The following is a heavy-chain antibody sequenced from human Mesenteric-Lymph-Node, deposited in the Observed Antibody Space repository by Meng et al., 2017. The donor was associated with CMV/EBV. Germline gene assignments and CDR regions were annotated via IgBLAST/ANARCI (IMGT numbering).Heavy chain of an antibody. CDR1: GYTFTSYA. Sequence: ASVTVSCKASGYTFTSYAISWVRQAPGQGLEWLGWISAYNGNTNYAQKLQGRVTMTTDTSTSTAYMELRSLRSDDTAVYYCARLNAIYYDNSGYYYDYWGQGTLVTVSS. D-gene: IGHD3-22*01. CDR3: ARLNAIYYDNSGYYYDY. V-gene: IGHV1-18*01. CDR2: ISAYNGNT. J-gene: IGHJ4*02.